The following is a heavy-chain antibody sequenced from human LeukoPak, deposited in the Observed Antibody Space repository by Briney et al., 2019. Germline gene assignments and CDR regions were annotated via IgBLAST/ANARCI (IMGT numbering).Heavy chain of an antibody. V-gene: IGHV3-43D*03. J-gene: IGHJ4*02. Sequence: GGSLRPSCAASGFTFDDAMHWVRQAPGKGLECVSLISWDGDSTYYSDSVKGRFTISRDNNKNSLYLQMNSLRTEDTALYYCATAPYDSIGIFDYWGQGTLVTVSS. CDR2: ISWDGDST. D-gene: IGHD3-22*01. CDR1: GFTFDDA. CDR3: ATAPYDSIGIFDY.